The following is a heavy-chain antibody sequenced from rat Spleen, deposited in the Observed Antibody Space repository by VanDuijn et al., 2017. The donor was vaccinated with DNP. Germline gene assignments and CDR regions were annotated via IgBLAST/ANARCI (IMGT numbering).Heavy chain of an antibody. V-gene: IGHV5-7*01. D-gene: IGHD1-10*01. Sequence: EVQLVESGGGLVRPGRSLKLSCAASGFTFSDFNMALVRQAPKKGLEWVATVSSDGGITNYRDSVKGRFTISRNNARRTLYLQMDSLRSEDTSTYYCESYYNNYFDYGGQGFMVTISS. CDR2: VSSDGGIT. J-gene: IGHJ2*01. CDR3: ESYYNNYFDY. CDR1: GFTFSDFN.